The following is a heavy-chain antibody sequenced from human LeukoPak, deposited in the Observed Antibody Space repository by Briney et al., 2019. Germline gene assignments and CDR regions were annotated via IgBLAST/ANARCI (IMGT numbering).Heavy chain of an antibody. CDR1: GFTFSSYA. Sequence: GGSLRLSCAASGFTFSSYAMHWVRQAPGKGLEWVAVISYDGSNKYYADSVKGRFTISRDNSKNTLYLQMNSLRAEDTSVYYCARTGTGEYFQHWGQGTLVTVSS. CDR2: ISYDGSNK. D-gene: IGHD3-9*01. V-gene: IGHV3-30-3*01. CDR3: ARTGTGEYFQH. J-gene: IGHJ1*01.